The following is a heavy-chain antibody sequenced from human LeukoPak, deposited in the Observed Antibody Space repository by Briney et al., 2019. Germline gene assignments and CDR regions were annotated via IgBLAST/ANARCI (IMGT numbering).Heavy chain of an antibody. CDR1: GFTFSSYW. J-gene: IGHJ4*02. CDR3: SKKSPTDAIVGNYFGN. V-gene: IGHV3-23*01. Sequence: QSGGSLRLSCAASGFTFSSYWMSWVRQAPWKGLEWVSGISGSGDYTYYADSVKGRFTISRDNSKNTAYLEMNSLRGEDTAIYYCSKKSPTDAIVGNYFGNWGQGTLVTVSS. CDR2: ISGSGDYT. D-gene: IGHD2-21*01.